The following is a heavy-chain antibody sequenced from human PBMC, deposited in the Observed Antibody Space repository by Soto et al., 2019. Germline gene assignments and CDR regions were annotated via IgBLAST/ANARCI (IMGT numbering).Heavy chain of an antibody. CDR2: VSGSGGNT. J-gene: IGHJ6*02. Sequence: VQLLESGGGLLQPGGSLRLSCAASGFTFSTYAMTWVRQAPWKGPEWVSSVSGSGGNTLYADSVKGRFTISRDNSKNTLYLQMNSLRAGDTAVYYCAKGRAPSGWYPPYYYGMDVWGQGTTVIVSS. V-gene: IGHV3-23*01. CDR3: AKGRAPSGWYPPYYYGMDV. D-gene: IGHD6-19*01. CDR1: GFTFSTYA.